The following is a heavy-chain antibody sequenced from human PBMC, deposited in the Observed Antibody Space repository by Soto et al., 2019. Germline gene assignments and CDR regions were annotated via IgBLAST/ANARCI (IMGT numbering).Heavy chain of an antibody. CDR1: GFTFSSYA. CDR2: ISYDGSNK. J-gene: IGHJ4*02. CDR3: ASVPDLDYCSRTSCLYYFDY. D-gene: IGHD2-2*01. Sequence: GGSLRLSCAASGFTFSSYAMHWVRQAPGKGLEWVAVISYDGSNKYYADSVKGRFTISRDNSRNSLYLQVNSLRAEDTAVYYCASVPDLDYCSRTSCLYYFDYWGQGALVTVSS. V-gene: IGHV3-30-3*01.